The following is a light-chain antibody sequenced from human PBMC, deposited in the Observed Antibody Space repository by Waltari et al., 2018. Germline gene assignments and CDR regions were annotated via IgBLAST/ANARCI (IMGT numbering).Light chain of an antibody. Sequence: DIQMTQFPSSVSASVGDRVTITCRASPGISSWLDWYQQEPVKAPKLLIYVASLVQSGVPSRFSGSGSGTDFSLTIRSLQPEDFATYYCQQSNSFPWTFGQGTKVEIK. CDR3: QQSNSFPWT. CDR1: PGISSW. CDR2: VAS. V-gene: IGKV1-12*01. J-gene: IGKJ1*01.